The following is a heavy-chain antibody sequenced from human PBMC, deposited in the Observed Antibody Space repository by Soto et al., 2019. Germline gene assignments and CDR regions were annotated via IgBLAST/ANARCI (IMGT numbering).Heavy chain of an antibody. Sequence: QVQLVEAGGGVVQPGRSLRLSCAASGFTFSSYGMHWVRQDPVKGLEWVAVISYDVSNKYYADSVKGRFTISRDNSKNTLYLQMNSMRAEDTAVYYGAKAPSGSTGGMDVWGQGTTVTVSS. D-gene: IGHD5-12*01. CDR1: GFTFSSYG. V-gene: IGHV3-30*18. CDR2: ISYDVSNK. J-gene: IGHJ6*02. CDR3: AKAPSGSTGGMDV.